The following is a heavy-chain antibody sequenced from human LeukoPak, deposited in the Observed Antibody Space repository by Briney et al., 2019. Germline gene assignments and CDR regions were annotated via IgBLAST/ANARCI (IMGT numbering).Heavy chain of an antibody. V-gene: IGHV4-34*01. Sequence: PSETLSLTCAVYGGSFSGYYWSWIRQPPGKGLEWIGEINHSGSTNYNPSLKSRVTISVDTSKNQFSLKLSSVTAADTAVYYCATYYYDSSGKYYFDYWGQGTLVTVSS. CDR3: ATYYYDSSGKYYFDY. CDR2: INHSGST. D-gene: IGHD3-22*01. J-gene: IGHJ4*02. CDR1: GGSFSGYY.